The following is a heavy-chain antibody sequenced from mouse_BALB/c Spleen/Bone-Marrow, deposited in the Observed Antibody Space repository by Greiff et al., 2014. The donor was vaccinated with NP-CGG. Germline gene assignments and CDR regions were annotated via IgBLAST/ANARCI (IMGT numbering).Heavy chain of an antibody. CDR1: GYNFTTHW. CDR3: ARGDYGYHWYFDV. J-gene: IGHJ1*01. CDR2: IYPGDGDT. V-gene: IGHV1-87*01. Sequence: QVQLQQSGAELARPGASVKLSCKASGYNFTTHWMQWVNQRPGQGLEWIGAIYPGDGDTRYTQKFKGKATLTADKSSSTAYMQLSDLASEDSAVYYCARGDYGYHWYFDVWGAGTTVTVSS. D-gene: IGHD1-2*01.